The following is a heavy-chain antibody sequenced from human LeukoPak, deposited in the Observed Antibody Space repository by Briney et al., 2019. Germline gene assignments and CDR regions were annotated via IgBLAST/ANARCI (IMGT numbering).Heavy chain of an antibody. J-gene: IGHJ4*02. Sequence: SETLSLTCSVYGGSFSGYFWTYIRQPPGKGLEWIGEINHRGSTSYNPSLTSRATLSRDTSKNQFSLGLTSVTAADTAVYYCARGSIYYGDSSAYFDYWGQGSLVTVSS. V-gene: IGHV4-34*01. CDR3: ARGSIYYGDSSAYFDY. D-gene: IGHD3-22*01. CDR1: GGSFSGYF. CDR2: INHRGST.